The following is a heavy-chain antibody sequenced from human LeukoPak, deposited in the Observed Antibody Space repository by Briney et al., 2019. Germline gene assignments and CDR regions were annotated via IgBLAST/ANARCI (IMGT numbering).Heavy chain of an antibody. J-gene: IGHJ4*02. CDR3: AKDLSVVGAIPSYYFDY. CDR2: ISGSGGST. Sequence: PGGSLRLSCADSGFTFSSYAMSWVRQAPGKGLEWVSAISGSGGSTYYADSVKGRFTISRDNSKNTLYLQMNSLRAEDTAVYYCAKDLSVVGAIPSYYFDYWGQGTLVTVSS. CDR1: GFTFSSYA. D-gene: IGHD1-26*01. V-gene: IGHV3-23*01.